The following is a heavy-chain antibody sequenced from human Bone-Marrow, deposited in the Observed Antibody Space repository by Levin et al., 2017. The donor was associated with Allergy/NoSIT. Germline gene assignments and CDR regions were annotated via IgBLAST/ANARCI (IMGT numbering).Heavy chain of an antibody. J-gene: IGHJ6*02. Sequence: ASVKVSCKASGYTFTSYDINWVRQATGQGLEWMGWMNPNSGNTGYAQKFQGRVTMTRNTSISTAYMELSSLRSEDTAVYYCARTEPKNPGYSYGYYYYGMDVWGQGTTVTVSS. CDR3: ARTEPKNPGYSYGYYYYGMDV. CDR1: GYTFTSYD. V-gene: IGHV1-8*01. D-gene: IGHD5-18*01. CDR2: MNPNSGNT.